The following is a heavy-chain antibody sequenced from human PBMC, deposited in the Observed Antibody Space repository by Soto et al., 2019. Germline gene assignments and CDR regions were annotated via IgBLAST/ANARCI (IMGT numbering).Heavy chain of an antibody. D-gene: IGHD3-22*01. CDR3: ARRGYYYDSSGYPSVWY. CDR2: IYYSGST. V-gene: IGHV4-39*01. Sequence: QLQLQESGPGLMKPSETLSLTCSVSGGSISSNSYYWGWIRQPPGKGLEWIGSIYYSGSTYYNPSLKSRVTISVDTSKNQFSLKLSSVTAADTAVYYCARRGYYYDSSGYPSVWYWGQGTLVTVSS. J-gene: IGHJ4*02. CDR1: GGSISSNSYY.